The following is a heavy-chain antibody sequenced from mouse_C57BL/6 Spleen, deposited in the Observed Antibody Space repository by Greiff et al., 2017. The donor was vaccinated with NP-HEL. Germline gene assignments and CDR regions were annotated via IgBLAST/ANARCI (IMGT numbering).Heavy chain of an antibody. D-gene: IGHD1-1*01. CDR1: GYSITSGYD. CDR3: ARGTTVVPFAY. CDR2: ISYSGST. J-gene: IGHJ3*01. V-gene: IGHV3-1*01. Sequence: DVQLQESGPGMVKPSQSLSLTCTVTGYSITSGYDWHWIRHFPGNKLEWMGYISYSGSTNYNPSLKSRISITHDTSKNHFFLKLNSVTTEDTATYYCARGTTVVPFAYWGQGTLVTVSA.